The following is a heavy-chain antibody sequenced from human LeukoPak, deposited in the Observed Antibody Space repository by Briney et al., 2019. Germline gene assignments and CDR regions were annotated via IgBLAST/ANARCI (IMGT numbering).Heavy chain of an antibody. CDR3: ARDRYYYDSSGYYGSPPVWYFDL. Sequence: SETLSLTCTVSGGSISSGDYYWSWIRQPPGTGLEWIGYIYYSGSTYYNPSLKSRVTISVDTSKNQFSLKLSSVTAADTAVYYCARDRYYYDSSGYYGSPPVWYFDLWGRGTLVTVSS. CDR2: IYYSGST. D-gene: IGHD3-22*01. J-gene: IGHJ2*01. V-gene: IGHV4-30-4*01. CDR1: GGSISSGDYY.